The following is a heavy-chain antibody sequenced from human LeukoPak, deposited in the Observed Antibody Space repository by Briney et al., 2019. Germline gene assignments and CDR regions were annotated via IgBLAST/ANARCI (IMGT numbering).Heavy chain of an antibody. D-gene: IGHD6-6*01. CDR2: IKSKTDGGTT. J-gene: IGHJ4*02. V-gene: IGHV3-15*01. CDR3: TTDGSSSYYFDY. Sequence: PGGSLRLSCAASGFTFSNAWMSWVRQAPGKGLEWVGRIKSKTDGGTTDYAAPVKGRFTISRDDPKNTLYLQMNSLKTEDTAVYYCTTDGSSSYYFDYWGQGTLVTVSS. CDR1: GFTFSNAW.